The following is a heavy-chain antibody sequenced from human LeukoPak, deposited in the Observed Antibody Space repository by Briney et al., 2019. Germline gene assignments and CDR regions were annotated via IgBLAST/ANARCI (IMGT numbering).Heavy chain of an antibody. Sequence: TSETLSLTCTVSGGSISSSSYYWGWIRQPPGKGLEWIGSIYYSGSTYYNPSLKSRVTISVDTSKNQFSLKLSSVTAADTAVYYCARAYYDILTGYPYYFDYWGQGTLVTVSS. CDR2: IYYSGST. CDR3: ARAYYDILTGYPYYFDY. J-gene: IGHJ4*02. CDR1: GGSISSSSYY. D-gene: IGHD3-9*01. V-gene: IGHV4-39*07.